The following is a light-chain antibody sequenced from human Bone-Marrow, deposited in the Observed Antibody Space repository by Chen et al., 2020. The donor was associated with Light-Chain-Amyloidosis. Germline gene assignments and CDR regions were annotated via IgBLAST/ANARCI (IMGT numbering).Light chain of an antibody. V-gene: IGLV3-21*02. CDR1: NIGSTS. CDR3: QVWDRSSDRPL. Sequence: SYVLTQPSSVSVAPGQTATIACGGNNIGSTSVHWYQQTPGQAPLLVVYDDSDRPSGIPERLSGSNSGNTATLTISRVEAGDEADDYCQVWDRSSDRPLFGGGTKLTVL. J-gene: IGLJ3*02. CDR2: DDS.